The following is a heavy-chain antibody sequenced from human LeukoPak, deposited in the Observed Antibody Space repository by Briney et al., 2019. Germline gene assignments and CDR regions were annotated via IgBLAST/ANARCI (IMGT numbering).Heavy chain of an antibody. D-gene: IGHD4-17*01. J-gene: IGHJ4*02. V-gene: IGHV4-34*01. Sequence: PSETLSLTCAVYGGSFSGYYWSWIRQPPGKGLEWIGEINHSGSTNYNPSLKSRVTISVDTSKNQFSLKLSSVTAADTAVYYCARHASNDYGLYYFDYWGQGTLVTVSS. CDR3: ARHASNDYGLYYFDY. CDR2: INHSGST. CDR1: GGSFSGYY.